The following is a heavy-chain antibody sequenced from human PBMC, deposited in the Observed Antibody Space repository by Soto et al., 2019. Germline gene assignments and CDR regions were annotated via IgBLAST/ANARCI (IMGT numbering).Heavy chain of an antibody. CDR1: GYTFTSYD. D-gene: IGHD5-18*01. CDR3: AREGVYSSGFDY. J-gene: IGHJ4*02. Sequence: QVQLVQSGAEVKKPGASVKVSCKASGYTFTSYDINWVRQATGQGLEWMGWMNPNSGNTGYAQKFEGRVSMIRNTSISTAYMELISLRSEDTAVYYCAREGVYSSGFDYWGQGTLVTVSS. CDR2: MNPNSGNT. V-gene: IGHV1-8*01.